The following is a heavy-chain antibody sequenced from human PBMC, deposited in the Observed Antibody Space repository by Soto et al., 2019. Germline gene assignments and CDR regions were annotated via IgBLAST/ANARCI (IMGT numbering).Heavy chain of an antibody. D-gene: IGHD4-17*01. J-gene: IGHJ3*01. CDR1: GFSLDASAVG. CDR2: IYWDDDK. V-gene: IGHV2-5*02. CDR3: APRGLSESQYGADDLDF. Sequence: QITLRESGPTLVKPTQTLTLTCTFSGFSLDASAVGVGWIRQHPGKALEWLALIYWDDDKRYNPSLKSRLTLTKDTSKNQVVLTMTNMDPVDTATNYCAPRGLSESQYGADDLDFWGQGTMVTVSS.